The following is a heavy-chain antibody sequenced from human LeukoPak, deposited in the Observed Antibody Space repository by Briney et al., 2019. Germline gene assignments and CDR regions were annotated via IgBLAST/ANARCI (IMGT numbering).Heavy chain of an antibody. CDR2: IWYDGSNK. J-gene: IGHJ4*02. CDR3: ASMGGSRDY. D-gene: IGHD3-16*01. CDR1: GFTFSSYG. Sequence: GGSLRLSCAASGFTFSSYGMHWVRQAPGKGLEWVAVIWYDGSNKYYADSVKGQFTISRDNSKNTLYLQMNSLRAEDTAVYYCASMGGSRDYWGQGTLVTVSS. V-gene: IGHV3-33*01.